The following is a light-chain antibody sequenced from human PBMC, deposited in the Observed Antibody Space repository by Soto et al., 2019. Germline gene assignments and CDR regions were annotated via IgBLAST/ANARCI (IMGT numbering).Light chain of an antibody. Sequence: DIQMTQSPSSVSASVGDRVTITRRASQGISNWLAWYQQQPGKAPKLLIYGAFSLQSGVPSRFSGGGSGTHFTLIISSLQPEDFATYYCQQTNTFLPLTCGGGTKVEI. CDR3: QQTNTFLPLT. J-gene: IGKJ4*01. V-gene: IGKV1-12*01. CDR1: QGISNW. CDR2: GAF.